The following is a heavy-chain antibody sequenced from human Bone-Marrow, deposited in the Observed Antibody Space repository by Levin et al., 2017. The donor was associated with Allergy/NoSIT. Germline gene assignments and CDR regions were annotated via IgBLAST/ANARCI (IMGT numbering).Heavy chain of an antibody. D-gene: IGHD2-8*02. V-gene: IGHV3-23*01. J-gene: IGHJ4*02. CDR2: IGATGGGST. CDR3: AKGHGTGAAPEY. Sequence: QPGGSLRLSCAASGFTFKTYAMSWVRQAPGKGLEWVSGIGATGGGSTYYADSVKGRFTVSRDNSKNTLYLKINTLRPEDTAIYYCAKGHGTGAAPEYWGQGVLVTVSS. CDR1: GFTFKTYA.